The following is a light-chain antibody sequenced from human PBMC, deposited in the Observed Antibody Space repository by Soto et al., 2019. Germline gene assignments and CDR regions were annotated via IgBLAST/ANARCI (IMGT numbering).Light chain of an antibody. CDR2: DVA. Sequence: QSVLTQPRSLSGSPGQSVTISCTGTSSDVGNYNYVAWYRQHPGKAPKLMIYDVAQRPSGVPDRFSGSKSGNTASLTISGLQAEDEADYYCCSYAGSYTWVFGGGTKLTVL. J-gene: IGLJ3*02. CDR1: SSDVGNYNY. V-gene: IGLV2-11*01. CDR3: CSYAGSYTWV.